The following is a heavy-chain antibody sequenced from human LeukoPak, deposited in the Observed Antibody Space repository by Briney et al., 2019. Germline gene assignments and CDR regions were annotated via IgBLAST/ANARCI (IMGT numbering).Heavy chain of an antibody. CDR2: ISAYNGNT. V-gene: IGHV1-18*01. CDR3: TRDMDSSSWYGDAFDI. J-gene: IGHJ3*02. CDR1: GYTMTSYG. D-gene: IGHD6-13*01. Sequence: DSVKVSCKASGYTMTSYGISWVRQAPGQGLEWMGWISAYNGNTNYAQKLQGRVTMTTDTSTSTAYMELRSLRSDDTAVYYCTRDMDSSSWYGDAFDIWGQGTMVTVSS.